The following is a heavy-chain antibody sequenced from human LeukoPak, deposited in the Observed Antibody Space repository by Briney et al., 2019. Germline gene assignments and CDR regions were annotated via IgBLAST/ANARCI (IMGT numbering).Heavy chain of an antibody. V-gene: IGHV4-39*01. J-gene: IGHJ4*02. CDR1: GGSISSSSYY. CDR3: ARLEATGYSSGWYYFDY. D-gene: IGHD6-19*01. Sequence: SETLSLTCTVSGGSISSSSYYWGWIRQPPGTGLEWIGSIYYSGSTYYNPSLKSRVTIPVDTSKNQFSLKLSSVTAADTAVYYCARLEATGYSSGWYYFDYWGQGTLVTVSS. CDR2: IYYSGST.